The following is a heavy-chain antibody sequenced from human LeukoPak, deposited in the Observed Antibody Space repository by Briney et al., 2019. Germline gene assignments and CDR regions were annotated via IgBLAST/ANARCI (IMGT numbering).Heavy chain of an antibody. D-gene: IGHD1-14*01. CDR3: ARDWRNGAFDI. J-gene: IGHJ3*02. V-gene: IGHV3-66*01. CDR1: GFTVSNNH. CDR2: IYSGGST. Sequence: GGSLRLSCAASGFTVSNNHMNWVRQAPGKGLEWVSVIYSGGSTYYADSVKGRFTISRDNSRNTLYLQMNSLRAEDTAVYYCARDWRNGAFDIWGQGTMVTVSS.